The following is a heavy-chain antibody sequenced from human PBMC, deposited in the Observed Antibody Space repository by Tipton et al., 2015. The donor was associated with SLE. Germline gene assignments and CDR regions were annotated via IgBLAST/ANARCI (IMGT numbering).Heavy chain of an antibody. CDR3: ARDPSVPRYFDY. Sequence: SLRLSCAASGFTFSDYYMSWIRQAPGKGLEWVSYISSSSSYTNYADSVKGRFTISRDNAKNSLYLQMNSLRAEDTAVYYCARDPSVPRYFDYWGQGTLVTVSS. V-gene: IGHV3-11*06. J-gene: IGHJ4*02. CDR2: ISSSSSYT. D-gene: IGHD1-1*01. CDR1: GFTFSDYY.